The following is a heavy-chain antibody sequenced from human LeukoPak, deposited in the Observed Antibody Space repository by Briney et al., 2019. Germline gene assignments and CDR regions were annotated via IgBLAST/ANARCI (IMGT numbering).Heavy chain of an antibody. CDR3: ARTNYYDSSGYYEYNWFDP. CDR1: GYSFTSYW. V-gene: IGHV5-51*01. D-gene: IGHD3-22*01. Sequence: GESLKISCKGSGYSFTSYWIGWVRQMPGKGLERMGIIYPGDSDTRYSPSFQGQVTISADKSISTAYLQWSSLKASDTAMYYCARTNYYDSSGYYEYNWFDPWGQGTLVTVSS. J-gene: IGHJ5*02. CDR2: IYPGDSDT.